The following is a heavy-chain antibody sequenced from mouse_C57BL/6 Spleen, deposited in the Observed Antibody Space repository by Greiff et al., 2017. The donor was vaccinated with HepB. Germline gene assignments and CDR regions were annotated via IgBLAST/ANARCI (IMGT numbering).Heavy chain of an antibody. Sequence: DVQLVESGGGLVKPGGSLKLSCAASGFTFSSYAMSWVRQTPEKRLEWVATISDGGSYTYYPDNVKGRFTISRDNAKNNLYLQMSHLKSEDTAMYYCAALDYYAMDYWGQGTSVTVSS. CDR3: AALDYYAMDY. CDR2: ISDGGSYT. J-gene: IGHJ4*01. CDR1: GFTFSSYA. V-gene: IGHV5-4*01.